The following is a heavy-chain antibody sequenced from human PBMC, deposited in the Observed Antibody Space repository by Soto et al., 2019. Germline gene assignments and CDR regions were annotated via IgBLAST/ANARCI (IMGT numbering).Heavy chain of an antibody. V-gene: IGHV3-43*01. CDR1: GFTFDDYI. Sequence: EVHLVESGGVVVQLGESLRLSCATSGFTFDDYIMHWIRRAPGKGLEWVSLITWDGTNTYYADSVKGRFTISRDNSKNSMYLEMNSLKIEDTALYDCAKDVGRRYYYCAMDVWGQGTTVTVSS. CDR2: ITWDGTNT. J-gene: IGHJ6*02. D-gene: IGHD3-9*01. CDR3: AKDVGRRYYYCAMDV.